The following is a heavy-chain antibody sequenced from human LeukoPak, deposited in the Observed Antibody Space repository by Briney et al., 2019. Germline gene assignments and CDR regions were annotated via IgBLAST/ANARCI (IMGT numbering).Heavy chain of an antibody. J-gene: IGHJ4*02. V-gene: IGHV3-33*01. CDR3: ARGEVVVITNLDY. Sequence: PGGSLRLSCAASGFTFSSYGMHWVRQAPGKGLEWVAVIWYDGSNKHYADSVKGRFTISRDNSKNTLYLQMNSLRAEDTAVYYCARGEVVVITNLDYWGQGTLVTVSS. D-gene: IGHD3-22*01. CDR2: IWYDGSNK. CDR1: GFTFSSYG.